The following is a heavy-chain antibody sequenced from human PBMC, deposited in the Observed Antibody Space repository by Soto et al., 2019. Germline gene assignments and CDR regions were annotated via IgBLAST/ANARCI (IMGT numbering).Heavy chain of an antibody. CDR3: SRDRPPPDY. V-gene: IGHV1-18*01. CDR2: ISAYNGNT. Sequence: QVQLVQSGAEVKKPGASVKVSCKASGYTFASYAISWMRQAPGHGLDWLGWISAYNGNTNYAQKIXGRVTMTTDTSTSPAYMELRSLRSDDTAVYYCSRDRPPPDYWGQGTLVTVSS. CDR1: GYTFASYA. J-gene: IGHJ4*02.